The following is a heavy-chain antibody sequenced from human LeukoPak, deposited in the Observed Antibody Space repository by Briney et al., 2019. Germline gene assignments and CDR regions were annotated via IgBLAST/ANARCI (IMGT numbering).Heavy chain of an antibody. D-gene: IGHD5-18*01. CDR2: ISSSSTI. J-gene: IGHJ3*02. CDR1: GFTFSSYS. CDR3: ARVGDTSAFDI. Sequence: GGSLRLSCAASGFTFSSYSMSWVRQAPGKGLEWVSYISSSSTIYYADSVKGRFTISRDNAKNSLYLQMNSLRAEDTAVYYCARVGDTSAFDIWGQGTMVTVSS. V-gene: IGHV3-48*01.